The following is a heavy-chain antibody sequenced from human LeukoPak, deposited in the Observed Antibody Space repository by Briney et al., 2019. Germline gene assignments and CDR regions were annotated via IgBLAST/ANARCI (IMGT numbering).Heavy chain of an antibody. Sequence: TSETLSLTRTVSGGSFSNYYWSWIRQPAGKGLEWIGRIYTSGSTNYNPSVKSRVTMSVDTSNNQFSLKLTSVTAADTAVYYRARQPPQYYGMDVWGQGTTVTVSS. CDR1: GGSFSNYY. J-gene: IGHJ6*02. CDR2: IYTSGST. V-gene: IGHV4-4*07. CDR3: ARQPPQYYGMDV. D-gene: IGHD1-14*01.